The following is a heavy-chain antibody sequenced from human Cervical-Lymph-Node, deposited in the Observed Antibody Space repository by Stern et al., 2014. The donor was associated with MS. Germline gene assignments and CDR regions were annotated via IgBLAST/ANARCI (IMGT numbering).Heavy chain of an antibody. Sequence: QVQLGQSGAEVKKPGSSVKVSCKASGGTFSSYAISWGRQAPGHGLEWMGGIIPIFGTANYAQKFQGRVTITADESTSTAYMELSSLRSEDTAVYYCARVGVTPYYYYYGMDVWGQGTTVTVSS. CDR2: IIPIFGTA. CDR3: ARVGVTPYYYYYGMDV. V-gene: IGHV1-69*01. CDR1: GGTFSSYA. J-gene: IGHJ6*02. D-gene: IGHD3-10*01.